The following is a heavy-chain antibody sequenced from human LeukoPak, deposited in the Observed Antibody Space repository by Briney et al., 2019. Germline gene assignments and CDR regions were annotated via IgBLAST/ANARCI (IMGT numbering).Heavy chain of an antibody. Sequence: GGSLRLSCAASGFTFSDSTMNWVRQAPGKGLEWVSSISGGSIYIYFADSVKGRFTISRDNAKNSLYLQMNSLRAEDTAVYYCAREENSSSWYKGDWFDPWGQGTLVTVSS. CDR3: AREENSSSWYKGDWFDP. V-gene: IGHV3-21*01. CDR1: GFTFSDST. CDR2: ISGGSIYI. D-gene: IGHD6-13*01. J-gene: IGHJ5*02.